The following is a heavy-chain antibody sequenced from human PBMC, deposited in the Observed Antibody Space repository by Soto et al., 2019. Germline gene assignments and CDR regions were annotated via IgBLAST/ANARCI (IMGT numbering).Heavy chain of an antibody. CDR2: INHSGST. V-gene: IGHV4-34*01. J-gene: IGHJ6*02. CDR3: ARVLQYYDILNGYYKYYYYYGMDV. Sequence: PAETLSLTCAVYGGSFSGYYWSWIRQPPEKGLEWIGEINHSGSTNYNPSLKSRVTISVDTSKNQFSLKLSSVTAADTAVYYCARVLQYYDILNGYYKYYYYYGMDVWGQGTTVTVYS. CDR1: GGSFSGYY. D-gene: IGHD3-9*01.